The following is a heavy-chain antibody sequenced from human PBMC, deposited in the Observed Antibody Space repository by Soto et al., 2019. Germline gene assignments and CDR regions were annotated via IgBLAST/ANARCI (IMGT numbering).Heavy chain of an antibody. D-gene: IGHD6-19*01. CDR3: ARTTKAVAGTDWFDP. Sequence: PSETLSLTCTVSGGSISSSSYYWGWIRQPPGKGLEWIGSIYYSGSTYYNPSLKSRVTISVDTSKNQFSLKLSSVTAADTAVYYCARTTKAVAGTDWFDPWGQGTLVTVSS. V-gene: IGHV4-39*01. J-gene: IGHJ5*02. CDR2: IYYSGST. CDR1: GGSISSSSYY.